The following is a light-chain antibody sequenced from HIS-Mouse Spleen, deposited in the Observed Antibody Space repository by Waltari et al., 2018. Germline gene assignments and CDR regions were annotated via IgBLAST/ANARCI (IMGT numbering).Light chain of an antibody. Sequence: QSALTQPASVSGSPGQSITISCPGTSSDVGGSNYVSWYQQHPGKAPKLMIYDVSNRPSGVSTRFSGSKSGNTASLTISGLQAEDEADYYCSSYTSSSTWVFGGGTKLTVL. CDR3: SSYTSSSTWV. J-gene: IGLJ3*02. CDR2: DVS. V-gene: IGLV2-14*03. CDR1: SSDVGGSNY.